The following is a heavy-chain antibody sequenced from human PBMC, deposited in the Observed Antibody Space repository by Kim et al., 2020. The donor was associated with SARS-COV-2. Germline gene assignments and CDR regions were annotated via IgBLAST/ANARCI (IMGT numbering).Heavy chain of an antibody. D-gene: IGHD3-22*01. CDR2: ST. CDR3: ARDMGYFDY. J-gene: IGHJ4*02. V-gene: IGHV1-46*01. Sequence: STSYAQKFQGRVTMTRDTSTSTVYMELSSLRSEDTAVYYCARDMGYFDYWGQGTLVTVSS.